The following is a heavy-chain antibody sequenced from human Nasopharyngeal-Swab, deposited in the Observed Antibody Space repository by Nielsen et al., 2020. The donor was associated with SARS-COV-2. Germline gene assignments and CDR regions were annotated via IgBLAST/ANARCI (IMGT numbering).Heavy chain of an antibody. J-gene: IGHJ3*02. V-gene: IGHV3-30*18. CDR1: GFTFSSYD. D-gene: IGHD1-1*01. Sequence: GESLKISCAASGFTFSSYDMHWVRQAPVKGLEWVAVISYDGSNKYYADSVKGRFTISRDNSKNTLYLQMNSLRAEDTAVYYCAKGGGTTGTVGLDIWGQGTMVTVSS. CDR3: AKGGGTTGTVGLDI. CDR2: ISYDGSNK.